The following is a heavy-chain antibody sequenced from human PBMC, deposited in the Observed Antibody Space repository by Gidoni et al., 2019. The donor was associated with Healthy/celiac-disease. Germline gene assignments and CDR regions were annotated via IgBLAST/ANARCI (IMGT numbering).Heavy chain of an antibody. J-gene: IGHJ4*02. CDR2: INHSGST. Sequence: QVQLQQWGAGLFQPSETLSLPCAVYGGSFSGYSCSWIRQPQGKGLEWIGEINHSGSTNYNPSLKSRVTISVDTSKNQFSLKLSSVTAADTAVYYCASINYGDPFDYWGQGTLVTVSS. D-gene: IGHD4-17*01. CDR3: ASINYGDPFDY. V-gene: IGHV4-34*01. CDR1: GGSFSGYS.